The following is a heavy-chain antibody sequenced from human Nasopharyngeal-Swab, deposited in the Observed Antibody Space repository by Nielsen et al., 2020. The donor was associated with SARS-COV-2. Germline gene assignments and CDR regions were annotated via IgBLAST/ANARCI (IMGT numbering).Heavy chain of an antibody. CDR1: GFTFDDYA. Sequence: GGSLRLSCAASGFTFDDYAMHWVRQAPGKGLEWVSGISWNSGSIGYADSVKGRFTISRDNAKNSLYLQMNSLRAEDTALYYCATLGGSGSYYRHYYYMDVWGKGTTVTVSS. D-gene: IGHD3-10*01. J-gene: IGHJ6*03. V-gene: IGHV3-9*01. CDR3: ATLGGSGSYYRHYYYMDV. CDR2: ISWNSGSI.